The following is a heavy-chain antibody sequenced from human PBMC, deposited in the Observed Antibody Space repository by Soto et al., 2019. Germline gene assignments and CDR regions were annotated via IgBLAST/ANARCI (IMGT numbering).Heavy chain of an antibody. D-gene: IGHD2-21*02. J-gene: IGHJ4*02. V-gene: IGHV1-69*13. Sequence: SVKVSCKASGGTFSSYAISWVRQAPGQGLEWMGGIIPIFGTANYAQKFQGRVTITADESTSTAYMELSSLRSEDTAVYYCARGGVAYCGGDCYSYSNYFDYWGQGTLVTVSS. CDR2: IIPIFGTA. CDR3: ARGGVAYCGGDCYSYSNYFDY. CDR1: GGTFSSYA.